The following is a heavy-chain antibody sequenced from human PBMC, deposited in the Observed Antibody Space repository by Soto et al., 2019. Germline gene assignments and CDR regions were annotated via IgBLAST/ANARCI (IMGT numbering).Heavy chain of an antibody. Sequence: QVQLVESGGGVVQPGRSLRLSCAASGFTFSSYAMHWVRQAPGKGLEWVAVISYDGSNKYYADSVKGRFTISRDNSKNTLYLQMNSLRAEDTAVYYCARVPDSGGNYFDYWGQGTLVTVSS. CDR3: ARVPDSGGNYFDY. CDR1: GFTFSSYA. J-gene: IGHJ4*02. D-gene: IGHD4-17*01. V-gene: IGHV3-30-3*01. CDR2: ISYDGSNK.